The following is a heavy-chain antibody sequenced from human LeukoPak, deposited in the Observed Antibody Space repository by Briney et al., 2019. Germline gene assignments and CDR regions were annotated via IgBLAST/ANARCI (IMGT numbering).Heavy chain of an antibody. CDR3: AREGTRYCSSTSCPLGP. CDR1: GYTFTGYY. D-gene: IGHD2-2*01. CDR2: INPNSGGT. V-gene: IGHV1-2*02. J-gene: IGHJ5*02. Sequence: ASVKVSCKASGYTFTGYYMHWVRQAPGQGLEWMGWINPNSGGTNYAQKFQGRVTMTRDTSISTAYMELSRLRSDDTAVYYCAREGTRYCSSTSCPLGPWGQGTLVTVSS.